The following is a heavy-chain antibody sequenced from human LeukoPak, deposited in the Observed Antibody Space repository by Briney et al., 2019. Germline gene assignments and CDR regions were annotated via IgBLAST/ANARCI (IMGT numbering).Heavy chain of an antibody. J-gene: IGHJ4*02. D-gene: IGHD6-13*01. CDR1: GFTFSTYW. CDR2: IKQDGSEK. V-gene: IGHV3-7*01. Sequence: GGSLRLSCAASGFTFSTYWMSWVRQAPGEGLEWVANIKQDGSEKYYVDSVKGRFTISRDNAKNSLYLQMTSLRAEDTAMYYCARDSAGNHYWGQGTLVTVSS. CDR3: ARDSAGNHY.